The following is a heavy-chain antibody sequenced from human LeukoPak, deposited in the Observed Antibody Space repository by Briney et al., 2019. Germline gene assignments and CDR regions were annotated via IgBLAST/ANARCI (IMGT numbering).Heavy chain of an antibody. CDR1: GGTFSSYA. J-gene: IGHJ4*02. Sequence: ASVKVSCKASGGTFSSYAISWVRQAPGQGLEWMGGIIPIFGTANYAQKFQGRVTITTDESTSTAYMELRSLRSDDTAVYYCARDHEGYFDYWGQGTLVTVSS. CDR3: ARDHEGYFDY. V-gene: IGHV1-69*05. CDR2: IIPIFGTA.